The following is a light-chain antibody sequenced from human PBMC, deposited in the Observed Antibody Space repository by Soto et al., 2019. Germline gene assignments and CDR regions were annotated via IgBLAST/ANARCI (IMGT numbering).Light chain of an antibody. CDR1: RSTGRA. CDR3: QEYAFYWT. CDR2: GAA. J-gene: IGKJ1*01. Sequence: DIQVTQSPSTLSASVGSTVTITCRACRSTGRALAWQQQRPGQAPKTVIQGAATLEPAVPSRDSGSGSGTEITLTTSSLQPDEFGTDYCQEYAFYWTFGQGTKVE. V-gene: IGKV1-5*03.